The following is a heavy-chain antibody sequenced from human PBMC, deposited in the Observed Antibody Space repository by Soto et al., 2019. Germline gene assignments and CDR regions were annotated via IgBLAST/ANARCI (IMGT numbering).Heavy chain of an antibody. Sequence: WSLRLSCAASGFTFSSYAMHWVRQAPGKGLEWVAVISYDGSNKYYADSVKGRFTISRDNSKNTLYLQMNSLRAEDTAVYYCARDGEAYYYYGMDVWGQGTTVTVSS. V-gene: IGHV3-30-3*01. CDR2: ISYDGSNK. D-gene: IGHD3-3*01. J-gene: IGHJ6*02. CDR3: ARDGEAYYYYGMDV. CDR1: GFTFSSYA.